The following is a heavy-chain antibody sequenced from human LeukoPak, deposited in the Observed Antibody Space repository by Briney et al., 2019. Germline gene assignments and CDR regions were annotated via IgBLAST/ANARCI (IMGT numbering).Heavy chain of an antibody. V-gene: IGHV3-21*01. D-gene: IGHD3-22*01. CDR3: ARDNYYDSSGYPMGLSYYFDY. Sequence: PGGSLRLSCAASGFTFSSSSMNWVRQAPGKGLEWVSSISSSSSYIYYADSVKGRFTISRDNAKNSLYLQMNSLRAEDTAVYYCARDNYYDSSGYPMGLSYYFDYWGQGTLVTVSS. CDR2: ISSSSSYI. CDR1: GFTFSSSS. J-gene: IGHJ4*02.